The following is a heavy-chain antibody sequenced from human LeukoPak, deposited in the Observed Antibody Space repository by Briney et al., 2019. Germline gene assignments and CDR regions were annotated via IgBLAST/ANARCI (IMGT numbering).Heavy chain of an antibody. CDR2: INQDGSER. CDR3: ARDSEYSSSFAFDI. Sequence: GGSLRLSFAASGFTFSCPWMTWGRQAPGKGLELVANINQDGSERYYVDSVKGRFTISRDNAKNSLYLQMNSLRAEDTAVYYCARDSEYSSSFAFDIWGQGTMVTVSS. D-gene: IGHD6-13*01. CDR1: GFTFSCPW. V-gene: IGHV3-7*01. J-gene: IGHJ3*02.